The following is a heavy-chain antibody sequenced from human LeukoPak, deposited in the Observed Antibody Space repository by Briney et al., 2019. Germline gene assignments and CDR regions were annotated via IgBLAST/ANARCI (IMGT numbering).Heavy chain of an antibody. CDR1: GYSIDSDNW. V-gene: IGHV4-28*05. CDR2: IFYSGNI. D-gene: IGHD3-10*01. CDR3: ARAYGSLLSDFFDL. J-gene: IGHJ5*02. Sequence: SDTPSLTCEVSGYSIDSDNWWGWIRQPPGKGLEWIGYIFYSGNIYYNPSLKSRVTMSIDTFKNHFSLNLSSVTAVDTAVYYCARAYGSLLSDFFDLWGQGTLVTVSS.